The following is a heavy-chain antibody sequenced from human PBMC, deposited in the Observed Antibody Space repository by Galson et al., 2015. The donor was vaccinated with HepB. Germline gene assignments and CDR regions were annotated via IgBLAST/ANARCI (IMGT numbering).Heavy chain of an antibody. J-gene: IGHJ3*02. CDR1: GYTFTDYY. CDR3: ARDPPYYYDSSGAFDI. V-gene: IGHV1-2*02. Sequence: SVKVSCKASGYTFTDYYIHWVRQAPGQGLEWMGYINPNSGGISYAQKFQGRVTMTRDTSISTAYMELSRLRSDDTAVYYCARDPPYYYDSSGAFDIWGQGTMVTISS. D-gene: IGHD3-22*01. CDR2: INPNSGGI.